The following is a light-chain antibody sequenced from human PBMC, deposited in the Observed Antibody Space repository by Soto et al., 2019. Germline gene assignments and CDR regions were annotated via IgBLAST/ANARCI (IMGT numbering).Light chain of an antibody. CDR1: QSVDSTF. CDR3: QQYMSSVT. J-gene: IGKJ1*01. Sequence: EIVLTQSPGSLSLSPGQRATLSCRASQSVDSTFFAWYQKKPGQAPRLLIYGASKRDTGVPDRFSGSGSGTDFTLTISRLGPEELAVYYCQQYMSSVTFGQGTKGEI. V-gene: IGKV3-20*01. CDR2: GAS.